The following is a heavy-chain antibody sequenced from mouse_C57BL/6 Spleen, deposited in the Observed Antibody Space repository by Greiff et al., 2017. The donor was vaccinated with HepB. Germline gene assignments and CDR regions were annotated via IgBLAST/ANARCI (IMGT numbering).Heavy chain of an antibody. CDR3: ARMEGDYFDY. J-gene: IGHJ2*01. V-gene: IGHV3-6*01. Sequence: VQLKESGPGLVKPSQSLSLTCSVTGYSITSGYYWNWIRQFPGNKLEWMGYISYDGSNNYNPSLKNRISITRDTSKNQFFLKLNSVTTEDTATYFCARMEGDYFDYWGQGTTLTVSS. CDR2: ISYDGSN. CDR1: GYSITSGYY.